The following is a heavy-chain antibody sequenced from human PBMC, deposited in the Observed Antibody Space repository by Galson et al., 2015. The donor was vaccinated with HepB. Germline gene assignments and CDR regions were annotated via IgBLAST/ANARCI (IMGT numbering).Heavy chain of an antibody. V-gene: IGHV3-33*01. CDR1: GFSVSNYG. J-gene: IGHJ4*02. CDR2: MWSDGINK. CDR3: ARGLLRLIDY. D-gene: IGHD1-26*01. Sequence: SLRLSCAASGFSVSNYGMHWVRQAPGKGLEWVAVMWSDGINKYYGDSVRGRFTISRDNAKNSLYLQMNSLRAEDTAVYYCARGLLRLIDYWGQGTLVTVSS.